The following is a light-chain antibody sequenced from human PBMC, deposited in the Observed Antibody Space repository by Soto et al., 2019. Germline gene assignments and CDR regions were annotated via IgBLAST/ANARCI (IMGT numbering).Light chain of an antibody. J-gene: IGKJ1*01. Sequence: EIVMTQSPATLSVSPGERATLSCRASQSVSSNLAWYQQKPGQAPRLLIYGASTRATGIPARFSGSGSGTEFXXXXSXLXSXDFAVYYCQQYNNWPFPSWTFGQGTKVEIK. CDR3: QQYNNWPFPSWT. CDR2: GAS. V-gene: IGKV3-15*01. CDR1: QSVSSN.